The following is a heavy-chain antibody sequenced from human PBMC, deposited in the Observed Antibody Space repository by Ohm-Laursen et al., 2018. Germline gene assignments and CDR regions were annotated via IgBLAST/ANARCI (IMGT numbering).Heavy chain of an antibody. CDR2: ISGTGSNT. CDR1: GFSLSTYW. V-gene: IGHV3-23*01. D-gene: IGHD5-18*01. J-gene: IGHJ4*02. Sequence: SLRLSCAASGFSLSTYWMHWVRQGPGKGLEWVSGISGTGSNTFYADSVKGRFIISRDNSKNTVFLQMNSLRAEDTAVYYCAKVSGYSYGQADYWGQGTLVTVSS. CDR3: AKVSGYSYGQADY.